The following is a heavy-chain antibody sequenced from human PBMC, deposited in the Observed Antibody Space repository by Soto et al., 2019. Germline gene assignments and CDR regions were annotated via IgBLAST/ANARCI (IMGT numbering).Heavy chain of an antibody. CDR2: ISYDGSNK. Sequence: QVQLVESGGGVVQPGRSLRLSCAASGFTFSSYGMHWVRQAPGKGLEWVAVISYDGSNKYYADSVKGRFTISRDNSKNTLYLQMNSLRAEDTAVYYCAKALEPLGPVVVIRDDAFDIWGQGTMVTVSS. CDR3: AKALEPLGPVVVIRDDAFDI. D-gene: IGHD3-22*01. CDR1: GFTFSSYG. J-gene: IGHJ3*02. V-gene: IGHV3-30*18.